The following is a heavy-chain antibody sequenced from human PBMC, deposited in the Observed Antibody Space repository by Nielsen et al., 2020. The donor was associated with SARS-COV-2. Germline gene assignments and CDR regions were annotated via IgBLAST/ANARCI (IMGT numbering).Heavy chain of an antibody. CDR1: GFSFRGDYY. Sequence: GESLKISCAASGFSFRGDYYMSWIRQVPGKGLEWVSHISTWSADIHYAASVQGRFIISRDKASNSVSLQMNNLRADDTAVYFCARVGSAYIQAPTDYWGQGTLVTVSS. D-gene: IGHD2-21*01. CDR3: ARVGSAYIQAPTDY. J-gene: IGHJ4*02. V-gene: IGHV3-11*04. CDR2: ISTWSADI.